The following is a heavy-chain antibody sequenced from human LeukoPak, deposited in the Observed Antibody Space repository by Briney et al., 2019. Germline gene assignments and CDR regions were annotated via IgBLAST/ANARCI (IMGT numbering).Heavy chain of an antibody. Sequence: SQTLSLTCTVSGGSISSGGYYWSWIRQPPGKGLEWIGYIYHSGSTYYNPSLKSRVTISVDTSKNQFSLKLTSVTAADTAVYYCARWKDSSVYYYFDYWGQGTLVTVSS. J-gene: IGHJ4*02. CDR1: GGSISSGGYY. CDR2: IYHSGST. D-gene: IGHD3-22*01. V-gene: IGHV4-30-2*01. CDR3: ARWKDSSVYYYFDY.